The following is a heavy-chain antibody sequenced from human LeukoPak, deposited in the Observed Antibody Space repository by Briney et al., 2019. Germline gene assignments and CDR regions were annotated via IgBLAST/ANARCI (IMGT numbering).Heavy chain of an antibody. CDR2: ISSSGSTI. D-gene: IGHD4-17*01. Sequence: GGSLRLSCAASGFTFSDYYMSWIRQAPGKGLEWVSYISSSGSTIYYADSVKGRFTISRDNSKNTLYLQMNSLRAEDTAVYYCAKRRTVTSTPSGWYFDLWGRGTLVTVSS. CDR3: AKRRTVTSTPSGWYFDL. V-gene: IGHV3-11*01. CDR1: GFTFSDYY. J-gene: IGHJ2*01.